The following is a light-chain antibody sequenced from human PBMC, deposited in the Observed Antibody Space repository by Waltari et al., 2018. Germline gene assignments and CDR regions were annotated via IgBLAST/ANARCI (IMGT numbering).Light chain of an antibody. CDR3: QQYGSSIMYT. J-gene: IGKJ2*01. V-gene: IGKV3-20*01. Sequence: ELTQSPGTLSLSPGERATLSCRASQSITKGYFAWYQQTPGQAPRLLIYGASSRAAGIPDRFSGAGSGTDFTLTISRLEPEDSAVYYCQQYGSSIMYTFGQGTKLEIK. CDR2: GAS. CDR1: QSITKGY.